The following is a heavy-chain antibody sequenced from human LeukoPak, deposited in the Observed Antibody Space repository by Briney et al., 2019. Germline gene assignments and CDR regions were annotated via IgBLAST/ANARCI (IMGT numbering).Heavy chain of an antibody. Sequence: GASVKVSCKASGYTFTSYDINWVRQATGQGLEWMGWMNPNSGNTGYAQKFQGRVTITRNTSISTAYMELSSLRSEDTAVYYCARSVVVVPAEYGYYYYYYMDVWGKGTTVTVSS. V-gene: IGHV1-8*03. CDR2: MNPNSGNT. J-gene: IGHJ6*03. CDR3: ARSVVVVPAEYGYYYYYYMDV. D-gene: IGHD2-2*01. CDR1: GYTFTSYD.